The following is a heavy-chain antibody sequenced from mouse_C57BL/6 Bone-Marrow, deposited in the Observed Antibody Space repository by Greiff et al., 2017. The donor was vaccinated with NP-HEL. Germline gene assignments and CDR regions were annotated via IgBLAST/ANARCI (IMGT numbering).Heavy chain of an antibody. CDR3: ARGYYGYDSYAMDY. J-gene: IGHJ4*01. D-gene: IGHD2-2*01. CDR2: IHPNSGST. Sequence: QVQLQQPGAELVKPGASVKLSCKASGYTFTSYWMHWVKQRPGQGLEWIGMIHPNSGSTNYNEKFKSKATLTVDKSSSTAYMQLSSLTSEDSAVYYCARGYYGYDSYAMDYWGQGTSVTVSS. V-gene: IGHV1-64*01. CDR1: GYTFTSYW.